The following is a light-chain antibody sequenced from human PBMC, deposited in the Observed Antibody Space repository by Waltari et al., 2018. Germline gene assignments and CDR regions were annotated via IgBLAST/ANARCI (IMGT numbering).Light chain of an antibody. V-gene: IGKV1-13*02. J-gene: IGKJ5*01. CDR3: QQFNSFPIT. CDR1: QGISSA. CDR2: DAS. Sequence: AIQLTQSPSSLSASVGDRVTITCRASQGISSALAWYQQKPGKAPKVLIYDASSLESGVPSMFRGSGSGTYFSLTISSLQPEDFATYYCQQFNSFPITFGLGTRLDIK.